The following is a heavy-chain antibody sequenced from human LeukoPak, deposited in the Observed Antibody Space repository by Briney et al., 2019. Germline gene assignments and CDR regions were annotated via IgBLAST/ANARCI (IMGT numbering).Heavy chain of an antibody. Sequence: PGGSLRLSCAASGFTFCSYAMHWVRQAPGKGLEWVAVISYNGSNKYYADSVKGRFTISRDNSKNTLYLQMNSLRAEDTAVYYCARAPQYCSAGSCYAYYYGMDVWGQGTTVTVSS. CDR1: GFTFCSYA. V-gene: IGHV3-30*04. CDR3: ARAPQYCSAGSCYAYYYGMDV. D-gene: IGHD2-15*01. J-gene: IGHJ6*02. CDR2: ISYNGSNK.